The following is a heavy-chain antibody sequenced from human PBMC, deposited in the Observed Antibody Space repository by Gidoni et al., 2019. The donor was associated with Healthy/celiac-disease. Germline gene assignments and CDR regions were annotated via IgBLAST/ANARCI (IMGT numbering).Heavy chain of an antibody. D-gene: IGHD6-19*01. Sequence: QAQLVQSGAEVKKPGSSAKVSCQASGGPFSIYAISWVRQAPGQGLEWMGGITPIFGTANYAQKFQGRVTITADESTSTAYMELSSLRSEDTAVYYCARGPQAVAGKNDAFDIWGQGTMVTVSS. CDR3: ARGPQAVAGKNDAFDI. CDR2: ITPIFGTA. CDR1: GGPFSIYA. J-gene: IGHJ3*02. V-gene: IGHV1-69*01.